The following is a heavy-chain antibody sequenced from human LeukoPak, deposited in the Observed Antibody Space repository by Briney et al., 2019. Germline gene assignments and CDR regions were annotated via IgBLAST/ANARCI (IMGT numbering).Heavy chain of an antibody. V-gene: IGHV1-8*01. Sequence: GASVKVSCKASGYTFTIYDINWVRPAIGQGLEWMGWMNPNSGNTGYAQKFQGRITMTRNTSISTAYMELNGLRSEDTAVYYCARGIVVDHWGQGTLVTVSS. CDR3: ARGIVVDH. D-gene: IGHD3-22*01. CDR2: MNPNSGNT. CDR1: GYTFTIYD. J-gene: IGHJ4*02.